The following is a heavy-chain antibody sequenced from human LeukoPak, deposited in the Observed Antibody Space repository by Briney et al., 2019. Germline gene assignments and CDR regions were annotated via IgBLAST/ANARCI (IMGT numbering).Heavy chain of an antibody. CDR1: GGSFSGYY. V-gene: IGHV4-34*01. D-gene: IGHD3-10*01. Sequence: PSETLSLTCAVYGGSFSGYYRSWIRQPPGKGLEWIGEINHSGSTNYNPSLKSRVTISVDTSKNQFSLKLSSVTAADTAVYYCARGRIRRRYYGSGSYYNSGGTYYYGMDVWGQGTTVTVSS. J-gene: IGHJ6*02. CDR3: ARGRIRRRYYGSGSYYNSGGTYYYGMDV. CDR2: INHSGST.